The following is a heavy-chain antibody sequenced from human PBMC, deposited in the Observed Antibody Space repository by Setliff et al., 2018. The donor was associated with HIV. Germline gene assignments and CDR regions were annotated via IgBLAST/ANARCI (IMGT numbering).Heavy chain of an antibody. J-gene: IGHJ4*02. CDR3: ARELYREWDY. Sequence: GGSQRLSCAASGFTVSSNYMSWVRQAPGKGLEWVSVIYGGGTTHYADSVKGRFTISRDNSKNTVYLQMNSLRVEDTAVYYCARELYREWDYWGQGTLVTVSS. V-gene: IGHV3-66*02. CDR1: GFTVSSNY. D-gene: IGHD3-10*01. CDR2: IYGGGTT.